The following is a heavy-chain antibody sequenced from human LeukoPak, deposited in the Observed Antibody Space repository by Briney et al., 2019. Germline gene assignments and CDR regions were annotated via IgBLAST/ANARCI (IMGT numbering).Heavy chain of an antibody. V-gene: IGHV4-59*08. J-gene: IGHJ4*02. Sequence: ASETLSLTCTVSGGSISSYYWSWIRQLPGKGLEWIGYIYYSGNTNYNPSLKSRVTISVDTSRNQFSLKLNSVTAADTAVYYCARASNYDFWSGYSAELEYWGQGTLVTVSS. CDR1: GGSISSYY. CDR3: ARASNYDFWSGYSAELEY. D-gene: IGHD3-3*01. CDR2: IYYSGNT.